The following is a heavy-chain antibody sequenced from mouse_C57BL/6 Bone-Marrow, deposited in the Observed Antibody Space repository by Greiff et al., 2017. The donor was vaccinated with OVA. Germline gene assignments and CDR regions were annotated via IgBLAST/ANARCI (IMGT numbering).Heavy chain of an antibody. Sequence: QVQLQQSGAELARPGASVKMSCKASGYTFTSYTMHWVKQRPGQGLEWIGYINPSSGYPKYNQKFKDKATLTADKSSSTAYMQLSSLTSEDSAVYYCAGYYGSSYGWYFDVWGTGTTVTVSS. J-gene: IGHJ1*03. V-gene: IGHV1-4*01. D-gene: IGHD1-1*01. CDR1: GYTFTSYT. CDR3: AGYYGSSYGWYFDV. CDR2: INPSSGYP.